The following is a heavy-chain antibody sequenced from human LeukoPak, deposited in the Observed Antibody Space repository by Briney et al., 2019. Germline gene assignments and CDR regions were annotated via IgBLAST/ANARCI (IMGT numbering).Heavy chain of an antibody. Sequence: PSETLSLTCTVSGGSISSSSYYWGWIRQPPGKGLEWIGEINHSGSTNYNPSLKSRVTISVDTSKNQFSLKLSSVTAADTAVYYCARALRNIVVVVAHREFDPWGQGTLVTVSS. CDR3: ARALRNIVVVVAHREFDP. D-gene: IGHD2-15*01. CDR1: GGSISSSSYY. V-gene: IGHV4-39*07. J-gene: IGHJ5*02. CDR2: INHSGST.